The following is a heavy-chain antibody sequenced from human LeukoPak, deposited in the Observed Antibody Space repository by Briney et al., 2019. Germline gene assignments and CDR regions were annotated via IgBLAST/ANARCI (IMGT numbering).Heavy chain of an antibody. V-gene: IGHV3-9*01. D-gene: IGHD6-19*01. Sequence: GGSLSLSCAASGFIFSDYAMHWVRQAPGKGLEWVSGISWNGGSIGYADSVKGRFTISRDNAKNSLYLQMNSLRAEDTAVYYCAKDAVLRYSSGWGYYFDYWGQGTLVTVSS. CDR1: GFIFSDYA. CDR2: ISWNGGSI. J-gene: IGHJ4*02. CDR3: AKDAVLRYSSGWGYYFDY.